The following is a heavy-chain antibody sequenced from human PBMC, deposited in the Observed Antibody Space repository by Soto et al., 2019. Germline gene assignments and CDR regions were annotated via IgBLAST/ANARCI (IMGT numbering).Heavy chain of an antibody. J-gene: IGHJ4*02. D-gene: IGHD2-2*01. CDR1: EYPFSHYW. V-gene: IGHV5-51*01. Sequence: PGESLKISCRGSEYPFSHYWIAWVRQTPGKGLEWMGIIYPDDSDTRYSPSFQGQVTISADKSISTAYLQWSSLKASDTAIYYCARHPHCSGPTCPLIHFDYWGQGTLVTVSS. CDR3: ARHPHCSGPTCPLIHFDY. CDR2: IYPDDSDT.